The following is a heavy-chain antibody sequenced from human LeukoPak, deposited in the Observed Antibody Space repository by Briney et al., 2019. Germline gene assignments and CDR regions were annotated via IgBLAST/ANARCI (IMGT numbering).Heavy chain of an antibody. CDR1: GGSISSYY. J-gene: IGHJ5*02. D-gene: IGHD3-10*01. CDR3: AIRNSYGSWSYYH. Sequence: SETLSLTCTVSGGSISSYYCSWIRQPPGKGLEWIGYIYSSGSTSYNPSLNSRVTMSLDTSKSHFSLMLRSVTAADTAVYYCAIRNSYGSWSYYHWGQGTLVTVSS. V-gene: IGHV4-59*01. CDR2: IYSSGST.